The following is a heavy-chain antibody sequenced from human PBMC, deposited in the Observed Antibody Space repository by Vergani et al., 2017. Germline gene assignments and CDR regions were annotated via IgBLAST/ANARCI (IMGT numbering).Heavy chain of an antibody. D-gene: IGHD6-19*01. CDR3: AGEGSGWYSSDYGMDV. Sequence: QVQLVESGGGVVQPGRSLRLSCAASGFTFSSYGMHWVRQAPGKGLEWVAVIWYDGSNKYYADSVKGRFTISRDNSKNTLYLQMNSLRAEDTAVYYCAGEGSGWYSSDYGMDVWGQGTTVTVSS. J-gene: IGHJ6*02. CDR1: GFTFSSYG. CDR2: IWYDGSNK. V-gene: IGHV3-33*01.